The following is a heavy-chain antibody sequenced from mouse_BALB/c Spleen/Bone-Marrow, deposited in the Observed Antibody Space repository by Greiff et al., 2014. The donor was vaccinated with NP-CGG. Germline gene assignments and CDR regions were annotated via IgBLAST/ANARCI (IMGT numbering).Heavy chain of an antibody. CDR1: GFTFSDYY. D-gene: IGHD2-10*02. CDR3: TRSGKRYGAMDY. J-gene: IGHJ4*01. V-gene: IGHV5-4*02. Sequence: EVKLMESXGGLVKPGGSLKLSCAASGFTFSDYYMYWVRQTPEKRLEWVATISDGGTYTFYPDSVKGRFTISRDNAKNNLYLQMSSLQSEDTAMYYCTRSGKRYGAMDYWGQGTSVTVSS. CDR2: ISDGGTYT.